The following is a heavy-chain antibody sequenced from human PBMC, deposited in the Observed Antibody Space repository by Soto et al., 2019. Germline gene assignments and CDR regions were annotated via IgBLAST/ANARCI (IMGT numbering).Heavy chain of an antibody. CDR3: ARETGSPQGIAAAGYYCFDY. D-gene: IGHD6-13*01. CDR2: IYHSGST. J-gene: IGHJ4*01. V-gene: IGHV4-4*02. CDR1: GGSISSSNW. Sequence: SETLSGTCAVSGGSISSSNWCSWFRHPPWKVLEWIGEIYHSGSTNYNPSLKSRVTISVDKSKNQCSLKLSSVTAADTAVYYFARETGSPQGIAAAGYYCFDYWGHGTMVTVSS.